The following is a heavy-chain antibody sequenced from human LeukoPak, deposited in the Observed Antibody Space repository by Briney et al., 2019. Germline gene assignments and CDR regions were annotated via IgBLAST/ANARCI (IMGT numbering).Heavy chain of an antibody. J-gene: IGHJ4*02. CDR1: GGSISSYY. V-gene: IGHV4-59*01. CDR2: IYYSGST. Sequence: SGTLSLTCTVSGGSISSYYWSWIRQPPGKGLEWIGYIYYSGSTNYNPSLKSRVTISVDTSKNQFSLKLSSVTAADTAVYYCASLDCSSTSCYIYYWGQGTLVTVSS. D-gene: IGHD2-2*01. CDR3: ASLDCSSTSCYIYY.